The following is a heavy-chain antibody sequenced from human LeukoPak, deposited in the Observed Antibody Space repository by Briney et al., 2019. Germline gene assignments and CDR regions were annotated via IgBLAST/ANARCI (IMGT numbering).Heavy chain of an antibody. J-gene: IGHJ4*02. CDR3: AKGITKTTGTPVDY. D-gene: IGHD1-1*01. Sequence: PGRSLRLSCAASGFTFDDYAMHWVRQAPGKGLEWVSGISWNSGSIGYADSVKGRFTIPRDNAKNSLYLQMNSLRAEDMALYYCAKGITKTTGTPVDYWGQGTLVTVSS. V-gene: IGHV3-9*03. CDR2: ISWNSGSI. CDR1: GFTFDDYA.